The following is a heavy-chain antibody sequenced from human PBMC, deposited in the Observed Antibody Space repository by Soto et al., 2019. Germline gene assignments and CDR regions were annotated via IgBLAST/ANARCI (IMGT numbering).Heavy chain of an antibody. D-gene: IGHD3-10*01. J-gene: IGHJ4*02. CDR2: IYSTGTT. V-gene: IGHV3-53*01. CDR1: GFTVGNNY. Sequence: VQLVESGGCLIQPGGSLKLSFAASGFTVGNNYMSWVRQAPGKGLEWVSLIYSTGTTKYADSVKGRFTVSRDNAKNTLYLQMNSLRAEDTAVYYCAKDGRGSGSHYNSFGYWGQGTLVTVSS. CDR3: AKDGRGSGSHYNSFGY.